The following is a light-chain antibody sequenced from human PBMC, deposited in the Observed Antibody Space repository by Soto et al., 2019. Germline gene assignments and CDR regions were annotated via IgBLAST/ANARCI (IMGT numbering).Light chain of an antibody. CDR2: GVS. CDR1: RSDIGSYNY. Sequence: QSVLTQPASVSGSPGQSITISCSGTRSDIGSYNYVAWYQQFPGKTPKILIYGVSNRPSGVSSRFSGSKSGNTASLTISGLLAEDEADYYCISYTGSSTSYVFGSGTKV. CDR3: ISYTGSSTSYV. V-gene: IGLV2-14*01. J-gene: IGLJ1*01.